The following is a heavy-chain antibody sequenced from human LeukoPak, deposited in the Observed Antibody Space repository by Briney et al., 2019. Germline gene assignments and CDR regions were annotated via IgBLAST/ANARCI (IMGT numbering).Heavy chain of an antibody. D-gene: IGHD5-18*01. CDR1: GGTFSSYA. CDR3: ARGSRIQLWLPDY. J-gene: IGHJ4*02. V-gene: IGHV1-69*13. Sequence: GASVKVSCKASGGTFSSYAISWVRQAPGQGLEWMGGIIPIFGTANYAQKFQGRVTITADESTSTAHMELSSLRSEDTAVYYCARGSRIQLWLPDYWGRGTLVTVSS. CDR2: IIPIFGTA.